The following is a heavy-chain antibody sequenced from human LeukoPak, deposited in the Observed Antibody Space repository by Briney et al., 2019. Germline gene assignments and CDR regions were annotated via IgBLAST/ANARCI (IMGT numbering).Heavy chain of an antibody. V-gene: IGHV1-46*01. J-gene: IGHJ5*02. Sequence: AASVTVSFTASGYTFTSYYMHWVRQAPGQGLEWMGIINPSGGSTSYAQKFQGRVTMTRDTSTSTVYMELSSLRSEDTAVYYCARDHNWFDPWGQGTLVTVSS. CDR3: ARDHNWFDP. CDR1: GYTFTSYY. CDR2: INPSGGST.